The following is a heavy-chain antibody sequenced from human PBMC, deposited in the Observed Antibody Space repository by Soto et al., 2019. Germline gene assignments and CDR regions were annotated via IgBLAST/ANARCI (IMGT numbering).Heavy chain of an antibody. D-gene: IGHD3-10*01. CDR2: IIPIFGTA. V-gene: IGHV1-69*13. J-gene: IGHJ4*02. Sequence: GASVKVSCKASGGTFSSYAISWARQAPGQGLEWMGGIIPIFGTANYAQKFQGRVTITADESTSTAYMELSSLRSEDTAVYYCARDYYGSGSYYKPFDYWGQGTLVTVSS. CDR1: GGTFSSYA. CDR3: ARDYYGSGSYYKPFDY.